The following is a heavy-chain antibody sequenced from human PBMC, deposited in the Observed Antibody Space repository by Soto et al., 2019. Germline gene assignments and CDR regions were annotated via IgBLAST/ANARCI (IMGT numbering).Heavy chain of an antibody. Sequence: SETLSLTCSVSGGSISSSNYFWAWIRQPPGKGLEWLATIYYSGTTYYNPSLKSRLTISVDTSKKQFSLRLRSVTAADTAVYYCARRVYSGSGRDYFDYWGQGSLVTVSS. CDR1: GGSISSSNYF. CDR3: ARRVYSGSGRDYFDY. D-gene: IGHD1-26*01. V-gene: IGHV4-39*01. J-gene: IGHJ4*02. CDR2: IYYSGTT.